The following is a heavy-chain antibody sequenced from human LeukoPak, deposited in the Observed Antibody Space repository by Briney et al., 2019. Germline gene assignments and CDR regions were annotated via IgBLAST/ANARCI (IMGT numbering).Heavy chain of an antibody. CDR3: ARVKGGVPAAMVGMFDY. V-gene: IGHV1-18*01. CDR1: GYTFTTYN. J-gene: IGHJ4*02. Sequence: ASVKVSCKASGYTFTTYNINWVRQAPGQGLEWMGWISGYNGNTNYAQKLQGRVTMTTDTSTSTAYMELRSLRSDDTAVYYCARVKGGVPAAMVGMFDYWGQGTLVTVSS. CDR2: ISGYNGNT. D-gene: IGHD2-2*01.